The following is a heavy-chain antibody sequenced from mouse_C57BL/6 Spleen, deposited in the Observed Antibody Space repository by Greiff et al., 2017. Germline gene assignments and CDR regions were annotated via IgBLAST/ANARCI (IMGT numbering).Heavy chain of an antibody. Sequence: VQLQQSGAELVRPGTSVKVSCKASGYAFTNYLIEWVKQRPGQGLEWIGVINPGSGGTNYNEKFKGKATLTADKSSSTAYMQLSSLTSEDSAVYFCAREKIYDGYFYAMDYWGQGTSVTVSS. CDR1: GYAFTNYL. CDR3: AREKIYDGYFYAMDY. V-gene: IGHV1-54*01. CDR2: INPGSGGT. D-gene: IGHD2-3*01. J-gene: IGHJ4*01.